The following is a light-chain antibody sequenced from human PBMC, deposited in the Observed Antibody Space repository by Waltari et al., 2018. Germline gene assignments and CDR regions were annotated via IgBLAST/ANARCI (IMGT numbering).Light chain of an antibody. Sequence: QSALTQPRSVSGSPGQSVPISCPGPSGAVGGHNFVSWYQQHPGKAPKVMIYDLSRRPSGVPDRFSGSRSANTASLTISGLQAEDEADYYCCSYAGSYTWVFGGGTKVTVL. J-gene: IGLJ3*02. CDR3: CSYAGSYTWV. V-gene: IGLV2-11*01. CDR1: SGAVGGHNF. CDR2: DLS.